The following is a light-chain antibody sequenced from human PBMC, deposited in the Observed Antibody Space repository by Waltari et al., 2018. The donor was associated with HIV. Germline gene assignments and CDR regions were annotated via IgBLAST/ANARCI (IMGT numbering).Light chain of an antibody. V-gene: IGLV1-51*01. CDR1: SSNIGNNS. Sequence: QSVLPQPPSVSAAPGQKVTISCSGSSSNIGNNSVSWYQQPPGTAPKLLIYDNNKRPSGIPDRFSGSKSGTSATLGITGLQTGDEADYYCGTWDSSLSAGVFGGGTKLTVL. CDR3: GTWDSSLSAGV. J-gene: IGLJ3*02. CDR2: DNN.